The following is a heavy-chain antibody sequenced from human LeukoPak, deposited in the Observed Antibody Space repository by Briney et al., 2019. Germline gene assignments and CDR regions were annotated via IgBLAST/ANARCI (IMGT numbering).Heavy chain of an antibody. D-gene: IGHD3-22*01. CDR1: GFTFSSYA. V-gene: IGHV3-23*01. J-gene: IGHJ4*02. CDR2: ISGSGGNT. CDR3: AKDPSSGYYDSSGYPEY. Sequence: GGSLRLSCAASGFTFSSYAMSWVRQAPGKGLEWVSAISGSGGNTYYADSVKGRLTISRDNSKHPRYLQMNSLRAEDTGVYYCAKDPSSGYYDSSGYPEYWGQGTLVTVSS.